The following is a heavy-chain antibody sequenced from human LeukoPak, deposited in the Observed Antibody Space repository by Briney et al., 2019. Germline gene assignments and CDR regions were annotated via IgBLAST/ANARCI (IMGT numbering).Heavy chain of an antibody. Sequence: AAVNVSCLSSGYTHPSYYMHWVRKAPGRGRAGMGIINHSGGSKSYGQKFQGRVTMTRDTSTSTVYMELSSLRSKDTALYYCARGNPTNYGDYLYYLDYWGQGTLVTVSS. D-gene: IGHD4-17*01. CDR2: INHSGGSK. CDR1: GYTHPSYY. CDR3: ARGNPTNYGDYLYYLDY. V-gene: IGHV1-46*01. J-gene: IGHJ4*02.